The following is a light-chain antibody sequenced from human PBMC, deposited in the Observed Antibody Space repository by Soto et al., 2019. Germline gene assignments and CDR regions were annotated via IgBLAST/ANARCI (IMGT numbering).Light chain of an antibody. J-gene: IGLJ1*01. CDR3: CSFADFTYV. V-gene: IGLV2-14*01. CDR2: EVS. Sequence: QSVLIQPASVSGSPGQSITISCTGTSSDVGGYNYVSWYQQHPGKAPKLMIYEVSNRPSGVSNRFSGSKSGNTASLTISGLQAEDEGDYYCCSFADFTYVFGTGTKVTVL. CDR1: SSDVGGYNY.